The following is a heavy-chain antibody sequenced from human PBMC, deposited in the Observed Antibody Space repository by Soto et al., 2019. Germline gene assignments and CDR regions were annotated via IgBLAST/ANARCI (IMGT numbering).Heavy chain of an antibody. CDR2: MNPNSGNT. V-gene: IGHV1-8*01. CDR1: GYTFTSYD. CDR3: ARDFLGRDAFDI. J-gene: IGHJ3*02. Sequence: ASVEVSCKASGYTFTSYDINCVRQATGQGLEWMGWMNPNSGNTGYAQKFQGRVTMTRNTSISTAYMELSSLRSEDTAVYYCARDFLGRDAFDIWGQGTMVTVSS. D-gene: IGHD3-16*01.